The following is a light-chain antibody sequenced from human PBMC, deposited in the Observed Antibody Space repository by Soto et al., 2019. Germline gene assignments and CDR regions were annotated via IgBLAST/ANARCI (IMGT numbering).Light chain of an antibody. CDR3: GLFTSSATWV. J-gene: IGLJ3*02. Sequence: QSALTQPPSVSGSPGQSVTISCSVVNSDVGDYEHVSWYQLAPGTAPKLLISDVINRPSGVPDRFSGSRSGNTPSLTISGLQAEDEADYYCGLFTSSATWVFGGGTKLTVL. CDR1: NSDVGDYEH. CDR2: DVI. V-gene: IGLV2-18*01.